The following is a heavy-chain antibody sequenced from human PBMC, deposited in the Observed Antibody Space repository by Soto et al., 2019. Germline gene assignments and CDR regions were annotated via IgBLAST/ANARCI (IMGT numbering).Heavy chain of an antibody. CDR1: GGSISSTNYY. V-gene: IGHV4-39*02. Sequence: SETLSLTCAVSGGSISSTNYYWGWIRQPPGKGLEWIGSIYYSGSTYYNPSLKSRVTMSIDTSKNQFSLQLNSVTPEDTAVYYCARDEGGPWGQGTLVTVSS. J-gene: IGHJ4*02. CDR3: ARDEGGP. CDR2: IYYSGST.